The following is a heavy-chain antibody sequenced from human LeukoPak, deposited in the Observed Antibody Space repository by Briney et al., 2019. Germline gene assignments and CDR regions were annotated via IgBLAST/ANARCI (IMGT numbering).Heavy chain of an antibody. V-gene: IGHV1-46*01. CDR3: ARDPISSNWPRGHFFDP. CDR1: GYRFASYY. CDR2: INPNGGGT. D-gene: IGHD3-3*02. J-gene: IGHJ5*02. Sequence: ASVTLFFKASGYRFASYYVNWVRQAPCQGLEWMGIINPNGGGTTYTGKFQGRVTMTRDTSTSTVYMELSSLRPDDTAVYYCARDPISSNWPRGHFFDPWGQGTLVTVSS.